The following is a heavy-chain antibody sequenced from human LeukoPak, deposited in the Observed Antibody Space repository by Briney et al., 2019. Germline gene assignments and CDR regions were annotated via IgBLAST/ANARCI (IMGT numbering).Heavy chain of an antibody. CDR3: TADRIVVPAAMHYYYYMDV. CDR2: IKSKTDGGTT. CDR1: GFTFSSYA. J-gene: IGHJ6*03. Sequence: PGGSLRLSCAASGFTFSSYAMSWVRQAPGKGLEWVGRIKSKTDGGTTDYAAPVKGRFTISRDDSKNTLYLQMNSLKTEDTAVYYCTADRIVVPAAMHYYYYMDVWGKGTTVTVSS. V-gene: IGHV3-15*01. D-gene: IGHD2-2*01.